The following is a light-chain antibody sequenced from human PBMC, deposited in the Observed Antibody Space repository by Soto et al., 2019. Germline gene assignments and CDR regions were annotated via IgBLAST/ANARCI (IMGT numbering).Light chain of an antibody. Sequence: DIQMTQSPSTLSASVGDRVTITCRASQRVSDWLAWYQQKPGKAPKLLIYDASNLESGVPLRFSGSGSGTEFTLTISSLQPDDFATDYCQPYNSYPWTFGQGTKVEIK. J-gene: IGKJ1*01. CDR2: DAS. CDR3: QPYNSYPWT. V-gene: IGKV1-5*01. CDR1: QRVSDW.